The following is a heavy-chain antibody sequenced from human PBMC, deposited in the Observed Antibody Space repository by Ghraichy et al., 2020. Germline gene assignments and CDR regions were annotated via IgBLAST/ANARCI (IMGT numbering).Heavy chain of an antibody. CDR2: ISSSSSYI. J-gene: IGHJ6*02. Sequence: GRSLRLSCAASGFTFSSYSMNWVRQAPGKGLEWVSSISSSSSYIYYADSVKGRFTISRDNAKNSLYLQMNSLRAEDTAVYYCARDLSSGWFDYYYYGMDVWGQGTTVTVSS. CDR1: GFTFSSYS. D-gene: IGHD6-19*01. CDR3: ARDLSSGWFDYYYYGMDV. V-gene: IGHV3-21*01.